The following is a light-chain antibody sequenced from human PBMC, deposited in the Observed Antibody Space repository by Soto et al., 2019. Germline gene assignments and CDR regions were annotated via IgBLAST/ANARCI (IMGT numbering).Light chain of an antibody. Sequence: EIVLTQSPGTLSLSPGERATLSCRASQSVSNNYLAWYQQKPGQAPRLLIYGASSRATGIPDRFSGSGSGTDFTLTISRLESEDFAVYYCQEYGSSPFTFGPGTKVDIK. CDR2: GAS. CDR3: QEYGSSPFT. V-gene: IGKV3-20*01. CDR1: QSVSNNY. J-gene: IGKJ3*01.